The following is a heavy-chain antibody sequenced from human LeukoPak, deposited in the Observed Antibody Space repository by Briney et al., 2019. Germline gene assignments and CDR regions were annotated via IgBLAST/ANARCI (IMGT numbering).Heavy chain of an antibody. J-gene: IGHJ5*02. D-gene: IGHD2-15*01. CDR1: GYTFTSYD. V-gene: IGHV1-8*01. Sequence: GASVKVSCKASGYTFTSYDTNWVRQATGQGLEWMGWMNPNSGNTGYAQKFQGRVTMTRNTSISTAYMELSSLRSEDTAVYYCARGGYRSGGSCSYNWFDPWGQGTLVTVSS. CDR3: ARGGYRSGGSCSYNWFDP. CDR2: MNPNSGNT.